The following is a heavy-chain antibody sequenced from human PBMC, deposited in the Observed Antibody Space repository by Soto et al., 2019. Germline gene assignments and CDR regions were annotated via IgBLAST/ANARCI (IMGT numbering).Heavy chain of an antibody. V-gene: IGHV3-74*01. Sequence: EVQLVESGGGLVQPGGSLRLSCVDSGFSFSGYWMHWVRQAPGKGLVWVSRINSDGSSTSYADSVKGRFTISRDNAKNTLYLQINSLRTEDTAVYYCARGGLTGTTRPHSDYWGQGTLVTVSS. J-gene: IGHJ4*02. CDR3: ARGGLTGTTRPHSDY. CDR1: GFSFSGYW. CDR2: INSDGSST. D-gene: IGHD1-7*01.